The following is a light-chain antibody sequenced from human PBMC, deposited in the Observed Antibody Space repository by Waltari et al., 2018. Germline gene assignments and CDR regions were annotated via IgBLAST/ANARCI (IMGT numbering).Light chain of an antibody. CDR3: SSYGGTNNVI. CDR1: SSDVGGYNY. V-gene: IGLV2-8*01. Sequence: QSALTQPPSASGSPGQSVTISCTGTSSDVGGYNYVSWYQQHPGKAPKLMRYEVTKRPSGVPDLCSGSKAGNTASLTVSGLQTEDEADYYCSSYGGTNNVIFGGGTKLTVL. J-gene: IGLJ2*01. CDR2: EVT.